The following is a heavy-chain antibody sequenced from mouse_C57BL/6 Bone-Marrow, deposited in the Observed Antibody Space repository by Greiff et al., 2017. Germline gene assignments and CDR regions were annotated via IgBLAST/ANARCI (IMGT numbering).Heavy chain of an antibody. D-gene: IGHD1-1*01. CDR3: ARNFDPIYYYGSSYWYFDV. J-gene: IGHJ1*01. V-gene: IGHV2-2*01. CDR1: GFSLTSYG. Sequence: QVQLKESGPGLVQPSQSLSITCTVSGFSLTSYGVHWVRQSPGKGLEWLGVIWSGGSTDYNAAFISRLSISKDNSKSKVFFKMNSLQADDTAIYYCARNFDPIYYYGSSYWYFDVWGAGTTVTVSS. CDR2: IWSGGST.